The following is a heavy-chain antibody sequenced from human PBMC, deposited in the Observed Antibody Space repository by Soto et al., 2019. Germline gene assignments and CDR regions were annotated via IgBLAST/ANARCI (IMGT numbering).Heavy chain of an antibody. CDR1: SGSISTSNW. Sequence: QVQLQESGPGLVKPSGTLSLTCAVSSGSISTSNWWSWVRQPPGKGLEWIGEIYRSGSTNYNPSLKSRVTISVDKSKNQFSLKLSSVTATDTAVYYCARGNRDYYYYMDVWGKGTTVTVSS. V-gene: IGHV4-4*02. D-gene: IGHD3-10*01. CDR2: IYRSGST. CDR3: ARGNRDYYYYMDV. J-gene: IGHJ6*03.